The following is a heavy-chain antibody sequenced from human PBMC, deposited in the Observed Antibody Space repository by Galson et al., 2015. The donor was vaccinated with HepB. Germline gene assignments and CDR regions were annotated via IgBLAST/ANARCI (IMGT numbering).Heavy chain of an antibody. V-gene: IGHV3-33*01. Sequence: SLRLSCAASGFSFSSYGMHWVRQAPGKGLERVAIIRYDGTNKNYLDSVKGRFTISRDDSKNTLYLQMNSLRAEDTAIYYCARDLLGEGGAFEAWGQGTMVPVSS. CDR1: GFSFSSYG. D-gene: IGHD2-15*01. CDR3: ARDLLGEGGAFEA. J-gene: IGHJ3*01. CDR2: IRYDGTNK.